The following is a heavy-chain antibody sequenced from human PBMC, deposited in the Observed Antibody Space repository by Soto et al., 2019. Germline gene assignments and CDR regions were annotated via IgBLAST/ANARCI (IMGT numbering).Heavy chain of an antibody. CDR3: ARMELSKEGLSVYYFDF. V-gene: IGHV4-59*01. D-gene: IGHD1-26*01. J-gene: IGHJ4*02. CDR2: ISYRGNT. CDR1: SGSISGYF. Sequence: SETLSLTCTVSSGSISGYFWSWVRQPPGKEPEWIGYISYRGNTNYNPSLQSRVSISLVTSKNQISLKLDAVTASDTAVYYCARMELSKEGLSVYYFDFWGQGTLVTVSS.